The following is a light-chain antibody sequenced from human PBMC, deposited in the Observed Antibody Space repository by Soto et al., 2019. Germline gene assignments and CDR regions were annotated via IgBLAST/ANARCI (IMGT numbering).Light chain of an antibody. CDR2: GAS. Sequence: EIVWTQSPGTLSLSPGERATLSCRASQSVSSSYLAWYQQKHGQAPRLLIYGASSRATGITDRFSGSGSGTDFTLTISRLEPEDGAVYYCQQYGSSPRTFGPGTKVDIK. V-gene: IGKV3-20*01. CDR1: QSVSSSY. J-gene: IGKJ3*01. CDR3: QQYGSSPRT.